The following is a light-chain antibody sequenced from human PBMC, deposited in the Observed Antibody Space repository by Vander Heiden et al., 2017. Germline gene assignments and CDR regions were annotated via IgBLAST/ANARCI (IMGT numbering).Light chain of an antibody. CDR3: QQQGSSPPWT. J-gene: IGKJ1*01. V-gene: IGKV3-20*01. CDR1: QSDSSSY. CDR2: GAS. Sequence: EIVLTQSPGPLSLSPGERATLSCRASQSDSSSYLAWYQQKPGQAPRLLIYGASSRATGIPERFSGSGCGTDFTLTISRREPEDFAVYYCQQQGSSPPWTFGQGTKVEIK.